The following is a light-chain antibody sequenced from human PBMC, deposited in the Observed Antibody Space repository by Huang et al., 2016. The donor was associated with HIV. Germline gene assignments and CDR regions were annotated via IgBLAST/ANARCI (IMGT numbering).Light chain of an antibody. Sequence: DIVMTQSPDSLAVSPGERATINCKSSQSVLYSLSKKNYLAWFQQTPGRPPKLLIYWATTRESGVPDRFSGSGSGTEFTLTINNLQAEDVAVYFCLQYYSVPQTFGHGTKVEI. CDR1: QSVLYSLSKKNY. CDR3: LQYYSVPQT. CDR2: WAT. J-gene: IGKJ1*01. V-gene: IGKV4-1*01.